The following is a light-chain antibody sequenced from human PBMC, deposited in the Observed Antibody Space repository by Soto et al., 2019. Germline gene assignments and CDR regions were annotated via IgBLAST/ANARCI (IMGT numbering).Light chain of an antibody. Sequence: EIVMTQSPATLSMSPGERATLSCRASQSISSNLAWYQQKPGQAPRLLIYGASTRATGIPARFSGSGSGTDFTLTISSLQSEDFAIYYCQQYNNWPPLYTFGQGTKV. CDR3: QQYNNWPPLYT. V-gene: IGKV3-15*01. CDR2: GAS. CDR1: QSISSN. J-gene: IGKJ2*01.